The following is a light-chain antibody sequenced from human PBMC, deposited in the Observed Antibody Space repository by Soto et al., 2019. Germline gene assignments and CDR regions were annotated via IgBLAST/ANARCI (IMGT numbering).Light chain of an antibody. CDR2: AAS. Sequence: DIQMTQSPSSLSASVGDRVTITCRASQSISNYLNWYQQKPGKAPKLLMYAASSLQSGVPSSFGGSGSGTDFTLTISSLQPEDFATYYCQQSYSTPRTFGQGTKVDIK. CDR1: QSISNY. CDR3: QQSYSTPRT. V-gene: IGKV1-39*01. J-gene: IGKJ1*01.